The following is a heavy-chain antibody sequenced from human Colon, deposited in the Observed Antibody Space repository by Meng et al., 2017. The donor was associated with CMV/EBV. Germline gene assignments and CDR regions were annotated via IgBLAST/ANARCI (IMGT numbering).Heavy chain of an antibody. J-gene: IGHJ4*02. CDR1: GASITSYY. CDR3: ARDSNLSGLAY. D-gene: IGHD3-10*01. V-gene: IGHV4-4*07. Sequence: QGQLRESGPGLVKPSEILSLTCTVSGASITSYYWSWIRQPAGKGLEWIGRVYISGNTNYNPSLKSRVTMSIDTSKNQLSLNIRSVTAADTAVYYCARDSNLSGLAYWGQGTLVTVSS. CDR2: VYISGNT.